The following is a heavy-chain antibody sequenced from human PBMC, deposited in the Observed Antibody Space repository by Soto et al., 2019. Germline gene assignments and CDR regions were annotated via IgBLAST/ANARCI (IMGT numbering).Heavy chain of an antibody. Sequence: ASVKVCCKASGGTFGSDAITWVRQAPGQGLEWVGRIIPIFGTTNYAQNLQGRVTISADKSTLTSYMELHSLTSDDTALYYCARDRTDSGYYTNWLDPWGQGTQVTVSS. D-gene: IGHD3-22*01. V-gene: IGHV1-69*06. CDR2: IIPIFGTT. CDR1: GGTFGSDA. CDR3: ARDRTDSGYYTNWLDP. J-gene: IGHJ5*02.